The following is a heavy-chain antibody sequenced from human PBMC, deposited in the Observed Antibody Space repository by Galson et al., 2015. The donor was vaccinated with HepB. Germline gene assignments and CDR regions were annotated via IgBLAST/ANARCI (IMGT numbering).Heavy chain of an antibody. CDR1: GFTFSSYS. D-gene: IGHD4-17*01. J-gene: IGHJ2*01. V-gene: IGHV3-21*01. CDR3: ARTSGEPDWYFDL. Sequence: SLRLSCAASGFTFSSYSMNWVRQAPGKGLEWVSSISSSSYIYYADSVKGRFTISRDNAKNSLYLQMNSLRAEDTAVYYCARTSGEPDWYFDLWGCGTLVTVSS. CDR2: ISSSSYI.